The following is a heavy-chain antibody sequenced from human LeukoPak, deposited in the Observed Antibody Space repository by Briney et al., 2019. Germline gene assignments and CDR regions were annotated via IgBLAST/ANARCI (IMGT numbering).Heavy chain of an antibody. J-gene: IGHJ4*02. CDR1: GFTFSSYA. CDR2: ISGSGGST. Sequence: GGSLRLSCAASGFTFSSYAMSWVRQAPGRGLEWVSAISGSGGSTFYADSVRGRFTISRDNSRNTLYLQMNSLRAEDTAVYYCAKPPLSSGWYGGDYWGQGTLVTVSS. D-gene: IGHD6-19*01. CDR3: AKPPLSSGWYGGDY. V-gene: IGHV3-23*01.